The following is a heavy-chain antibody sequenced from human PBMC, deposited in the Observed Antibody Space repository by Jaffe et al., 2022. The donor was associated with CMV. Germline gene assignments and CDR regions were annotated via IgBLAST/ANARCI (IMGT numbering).Heavy chain of an antibody. CDR3: KIYYDFWSGYPRNSYGMDV. CDR1: GFTFSGSA. Sequence: EVQLVESGGGLVQPGGSLKLSCAASGFTFSGSAMHWVRQASGKGLEWVGRIRSKANSYATAYAASVKGRFTISRDDSKNTAYLQMNSLKTEDTAVYYCKIYYDFWSGYPRNSYGMDVWGQGTTVTVSS. V-gene: IGHV3-73*02. CDR2: IRSKANSYAT. J-gene: IGHJ6*02. D-gene: IGHD3-3*01.